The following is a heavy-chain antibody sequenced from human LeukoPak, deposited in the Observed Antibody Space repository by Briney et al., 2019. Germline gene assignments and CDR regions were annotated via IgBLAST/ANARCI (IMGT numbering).Heavy chain of an antibody. CDR1: GYTFIRYY. D-gene: IGHD4-17*01. J-gene: IGHJ4*02. Sequence: SPKVSCKASGYTFIRYYMHWVRQAPGQGLEWMGIINPSGGSTSYAQKFQGRVTMTRDTSTSTVYMELSRLRSEDTAVYYCARGGYGDRIDYWGQGTLVSVSS. CDR2: INPSGGST. V-gene: IGHV1-46*01. CDR3: ARGGYGDRIDY.